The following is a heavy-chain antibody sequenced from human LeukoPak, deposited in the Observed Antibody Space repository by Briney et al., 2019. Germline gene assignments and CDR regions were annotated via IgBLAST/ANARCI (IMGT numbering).Heavy chain of an antibody. V-gene: IGHV3-21*01. CDR2: ISRSSSYI. J-gene: IGHJ4*02. CDR3: ARDIYYDFWSGSFDY. D-gene: IGHD3-3*01. Sequence: GGSLRLFCAASGFNYSSYSMNWVRQAPGKGLEWVSAISRSSSYIYYADSVKGRFTISRGNAKNSLYLQMNSLRAEDTAVYYCARDIYYDFWSGSFDYWGQGTLVTVSS. CDR1: GFNYSSYS.